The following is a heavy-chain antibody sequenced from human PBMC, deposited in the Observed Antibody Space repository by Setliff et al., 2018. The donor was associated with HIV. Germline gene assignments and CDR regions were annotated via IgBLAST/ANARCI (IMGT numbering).Heavy chain of an antibody. CDR3: ASRGPEIEQLWFGYFDL. V-gene: IGHV4-39*02. CDR2: VYFNGAV. D-gene: IGHD3-10*01. Sequence: PSETLSLTCSVSGGSVSERSYFWGWIRQSPGKGLQWIGSVYFNGAVYFNPSLNSRLTISVDRSKNHFSLKLSSVTAADTAVYYCASRGPEIEQLWFGYFDLWGRGTLVTVSS. CDR1: GGSVSERSYF. J-gene: IGHJ2*01.